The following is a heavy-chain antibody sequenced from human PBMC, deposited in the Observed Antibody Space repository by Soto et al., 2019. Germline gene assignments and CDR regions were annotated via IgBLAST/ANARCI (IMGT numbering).Heavy chain of an antibody. CDR2: IWYDGSNK. CDR1: GFTFSSYG. V-gene: IGHV3-33*01. J-gene: IGHJ6*02. D-gene: IGHD2-2*01. Sequence: GGSLRLSCAASGFTFSSYGMHWVRQAPGKGLEWVAVIWYDGSNKYYADSVKGRFTISRDNSKNTLYLQMNSLRAEDTAVYYCARQYCSSTSCYAGYYYYYGMDVWGQGTTVTVSS. CDR3: ARQYCSSTSCYAGYYYYYGMDV.